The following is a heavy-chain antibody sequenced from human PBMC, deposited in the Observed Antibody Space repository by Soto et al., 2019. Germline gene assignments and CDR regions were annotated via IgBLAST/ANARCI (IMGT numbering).Heavy chain of an antibody. V-gene: IGHV4-59*01. J-gene: IGHJ4*02. D-gene: IGHD6-19*01. CDR2: IYYNGRP. CDR1: GGSITDYF. Sequence: SETLSLTCTVSGGSITDYFWNWIRQPPGKGLEWIGYIYYNGRPDYNPSLKSRVTVSIDRSKNHFSLILNSVTAADTAMYFCARGGKTSGWYWGFEYWGQGTLVTVPS. CDR3: ARGGKTSGWYWGFEY.